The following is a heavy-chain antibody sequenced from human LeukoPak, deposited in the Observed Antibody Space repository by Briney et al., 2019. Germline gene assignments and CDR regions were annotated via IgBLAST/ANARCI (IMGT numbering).Heavy chain of an antibody. D-gene: IGHD2-8*02. CDR3: ARQLGYCAAGTCYFDS. CDR1: GFAISTYA. Sequence: GGSLRLSCAASGFAISTYAMAWVRQAPGKGLEWISSLSSGRSPFYSDSLEGRLTMSSDNARNTLYLQMDNLRGEDTAMYYCARQLGYCAAGTCYFDSWGHGTQVTVSS. V-gene: IGHV3-69-1*01. J-gene: IGHJ4*01. CDR2: LSSGRSP.